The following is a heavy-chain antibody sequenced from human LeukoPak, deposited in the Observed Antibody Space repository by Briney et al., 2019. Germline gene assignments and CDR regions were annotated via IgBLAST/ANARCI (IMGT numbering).Heavy chain of an antibody. V-gene: IGHV3-7*01. CDR3: TRRLDD. D-gene: IGHD3-16*01. CDR2: IKHDESEK. CDR1: GFSFNSDW. Sequence: GGSLRLSCAASGFSFNSDWMDWVRQAPGRGLEWVANIKHDESEKNYLDSVKGRFTISRDNAQNSLYLQMNGLRVEDTAVYYCTRRLDDWGQGTLVTVSS. J-gene: IGHJ4*02.